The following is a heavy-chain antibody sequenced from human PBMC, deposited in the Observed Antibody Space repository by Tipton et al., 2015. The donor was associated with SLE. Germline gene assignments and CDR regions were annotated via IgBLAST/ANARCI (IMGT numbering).Heavy chain of an antibody. CDR1: GFTFSDYY. J-gene: IGHJ4*02. V-gene: IGHV3-11*05. D-gene: IGHD4-17*01. Sequence: SLRLSCAASGFTFSDYYMSWIHQAPGKGLEWVSYISSSSSYTNYADSVKGRFTISRDNAKNSLYLQMNSLRAEDTAVYYCARDGDYGDYNDYWGQGTLVTVSS. CDR3: ARDGDYGDYNDY. CDR2: ISSSSSYT.